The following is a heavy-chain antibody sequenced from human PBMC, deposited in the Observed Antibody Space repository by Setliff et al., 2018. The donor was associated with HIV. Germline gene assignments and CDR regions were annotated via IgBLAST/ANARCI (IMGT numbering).Heavy chain of an antibody. Sequence: SETLSLTCAVSGGSISSNWWSWVRQSPGKGLEWIGEINHRGSTNYNPSLKSRVTMSVDTSKNQFSLKLSSVIAADTAVYYCARHRKDDYFLTAYFDSLGQGALVTVSS. V-gene: IGHV4-4*02. CDR1: GGSISSNW. J-gene: IGHJ4*02. CDR3: ARHRKDDYFLTAYFDS. D-gene: IGHD4-17*01. CDR2: INHRGST.